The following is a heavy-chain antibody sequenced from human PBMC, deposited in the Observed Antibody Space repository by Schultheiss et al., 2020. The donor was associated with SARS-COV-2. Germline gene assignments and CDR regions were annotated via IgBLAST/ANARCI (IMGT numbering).Heavy chain of an antibody. V-gene: IGHV3-7*01. CDR3: ARGLVIATLYYYYYYGMDV. D-gene: IGHD2-21*01. CDR1: GFTFSSYA. Sequence: GGSLRLSCAASGFTFSSYAMHWVRQAPGKGLEWVANIKQDGSEKYYVDSVKGRFTISRDNAKNSLYLQMNSLRAEDTAVYYCARGLVIATLYYYYYYGMDVWGQGTTVTGSS. CDR2: IKQDGSEK. J-gene: IGHJ6*02.